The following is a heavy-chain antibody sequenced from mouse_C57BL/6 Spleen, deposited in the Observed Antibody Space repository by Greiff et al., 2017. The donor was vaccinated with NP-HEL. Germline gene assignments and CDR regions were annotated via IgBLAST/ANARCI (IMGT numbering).Heavy chain of an antibody. CDR2: SRNKANDYTT. CDR3: ARDGGDYASYAMDY. D-gene: IGHD2-4*01. J-gene: IGHJ4*01. Sequence: EVQLVESGGGLVQSGRSLRLSCATSGFTFSDFYMEWVRQAPGKGLEWIAASRNKANDYTTEYSASVKGRFIVSRDTSQSILYLQMNALRAEDTAIYYCARDGGDYASYAMDYWGQGTSVTVSS. CDR1: GFTFSDFY. V-gene: IGHV7-1*01.